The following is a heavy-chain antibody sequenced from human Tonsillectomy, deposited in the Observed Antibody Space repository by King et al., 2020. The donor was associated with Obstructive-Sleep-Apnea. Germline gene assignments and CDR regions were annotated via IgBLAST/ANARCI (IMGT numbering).Heavy chain of an antibody. V-gene: IGHV3-30*04. J-gene: IGHJ4*01. D-gene: IGHD5-24*01. Sequence: VQLVESGGGVVQPGRSLRLSCAASGFTFSTYSMHWVRQAPGKGLEWVAVILYDGRNKYYAESVKGRFTISRDNSKNTLYLQMDSLRVEDTAVYFCAGEMATDFDYWGHGTLVTVSS. CDR1: GFTFSTYS. CDR3: AGEMATDFDY. CDR2: ILYDGRNK.